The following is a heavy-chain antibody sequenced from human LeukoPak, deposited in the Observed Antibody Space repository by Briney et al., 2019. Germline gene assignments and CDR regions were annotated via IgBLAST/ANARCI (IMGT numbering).Heavy chain of an antibody. CDR1: GGTFSSYA. Sequence: SVKVSCKASGGTFSSYAISWVRLAPGQGLEWMGGIIPIFGTANYAQKFQGRVTITADEFTSTAYMELSSLRSEDTAVYYCASGKYYYGSGSYPYGGYYFDYWGQGTLVTVSS. CDR3: ASGKYYYGSGSYPYGGYYFDY. D-gene: IGHD3-10*01. J-gene: IGHJ4*02. V-gene: IGHV1-69*13. CDR2: IIPIFGTA.